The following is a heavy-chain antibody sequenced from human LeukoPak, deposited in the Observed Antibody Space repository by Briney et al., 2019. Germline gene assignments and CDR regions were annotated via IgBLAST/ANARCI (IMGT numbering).Heavy chain of an antibody. CDR2: ISGSSSYI. V-gene: IGHV3-21*01. Sequence: GGSLRLSCAASGFTLSSYSMNWVRQAPGRGLEWVSSISGSSSYISCADSVKGRFTISRDNAKNSLYLQMNSLRAEDTAVYYCARERTYYYGSGSERPFDYWGQGTLVTVSS. CDR3: ARERTYYYGSGSERPFDY. D-gene: IGHD3-10*01. J-gene: IGHJ4*02. CDR1: GFTLSSYS.